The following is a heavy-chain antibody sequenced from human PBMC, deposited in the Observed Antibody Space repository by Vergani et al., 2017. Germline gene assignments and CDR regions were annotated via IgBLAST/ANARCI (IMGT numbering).Heavy chain of an antibody. V-gene: IGHV3-7*03. CDR3: AREWADYYDSSGYYFDY. J-gene: IGHJ4*02. Sequence: EVQLVESGGGLVQPGGSLRLSCAASGFTFSSYWMSWVRQAPGKGLEWVANIKQDGSEKYYVDSVKGRFTISGDNAKNSLYLQMNSLRAEDTAVYYCAREWADYYDSSGYYFDYWGQGTLVTVSS. CDR1: GFTFSSYW. D-gene: IGHD3-22*01. CDR2: IKQDGSEK.